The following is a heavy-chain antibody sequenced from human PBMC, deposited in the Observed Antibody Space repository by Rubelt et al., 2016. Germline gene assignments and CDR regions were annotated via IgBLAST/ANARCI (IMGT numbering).Heavy chain of an antibody. J-gene: IGHJ3*01. V-gene: IGHV4-39*07. CDR2: IHYTGST. Sequence: QLQLQESGPGLVRPSETLSLTCTVSGGSIESTAYSWGWIRQPPGKGLDCIGNIHYTGSTFYNPSLKSRVTISLDTSKNQFSLKLSPGTAADTAMYYCARDFGPTTDAFDVWGQGTMVTVSS. CDR3: ARDFGPTTDAFDV. D-gene: IGHD1-1*01. CDR1: GGSIESTAYS.